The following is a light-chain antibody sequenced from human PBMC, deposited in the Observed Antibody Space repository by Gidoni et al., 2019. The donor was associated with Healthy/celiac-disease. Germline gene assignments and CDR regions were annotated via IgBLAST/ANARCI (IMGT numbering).Light chain of an antibody. CDR2: KAS. J-gene: IGKJ2*02. V-gene: IGKV1-5*03. CDR1: QSISSW. Sequence: DIQMTQSPSTLSASVGDRVTITCRASQSISSWLAWYQQKPGKAPKLLIYKASSLESGVPSRCSGSGSGTEFTLTISSLQPDDFATYYCQQYNSLWTFGQGTKLEIK. CDR3: QQYNSLWT.